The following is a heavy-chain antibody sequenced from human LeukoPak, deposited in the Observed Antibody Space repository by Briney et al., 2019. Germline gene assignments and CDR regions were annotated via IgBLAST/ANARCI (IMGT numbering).Heavy chain of an antibody. Sequence: GGSLRLSCAASGFTFSSYDMTWVRQAPGRGLEWVSSIRPSGDNTYYGDSVKGRSTISRDNSKNTLYLHMHSLRADDTALYYCEKDLHGAFDYWGQGILVTVSS. CDR1: GFTFSSYD. D-gene: IGHD3-10*01. CDR2: IRPSGDNT. CDR3: EKDLHGAFDY. V-gene: IGHV3-23*01. J-gene: IGHJ4*02.